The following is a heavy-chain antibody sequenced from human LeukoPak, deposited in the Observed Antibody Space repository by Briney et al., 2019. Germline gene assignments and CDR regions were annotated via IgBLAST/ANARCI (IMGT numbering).Heavy chain of an antibody. CDR3: AKDRNYYYYGMDV. D-gene: IGHD1-14*01. CDR2: VSGSGSET. V-gene: IGHV3-23*01. CDR1: GLTRSNYG. Sequence: PGGSLRLSCAASGLTRSNYGMSWVRQAPGKGLEWVSVVSGSGSETYSADSVKGRFTISRDNSKNTLYLQMNSLRAEDTAVYYCAKDRNYYYYGMDVWGQGTTVTVSS. J-gene: IGHJ6*02.